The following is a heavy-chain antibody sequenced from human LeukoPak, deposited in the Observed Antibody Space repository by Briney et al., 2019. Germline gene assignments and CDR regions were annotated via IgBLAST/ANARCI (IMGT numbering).Heavy chain of an antibody. CDR2: IRVYNGNT. V-gene: IGHV1-18*01. CDR1: GYTFTSYG. Sequence: ASVKVSCKASGYTFTSYGISWVRQVPGQGLEWMGWIRVYNGNTNYAQKLQGRVTMTTDTSTSTAYMELRSLRSDDTAVYYCARAPCSGGSCPNYYFDYWGQGTLVTVSS. D-gene: IGHD2-15*01. CDR3: ARAPCSGGSCPNYYFDY. J-gene: IGHJ4*02.